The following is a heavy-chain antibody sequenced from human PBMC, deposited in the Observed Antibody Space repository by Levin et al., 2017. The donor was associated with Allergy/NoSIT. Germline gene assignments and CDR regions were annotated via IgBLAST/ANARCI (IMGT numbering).Heavy chain of an antibody. CDR1: GFTFSSYG. V-gene: IGHV3-33*01. D-gene: IGHD6-19*01. Sequence: GESLKISCAASGFTFSSYGMHWVRQAPGKGLEWVAVIWYDGSNKYYADSVKGRFTISRDNSKNTLYLQMNSLRAEDTAVYYCARARQSGWSHRLDYWGQGTLVTVSS. CDR3: ARARQSGWSHRLDY. CDR2: IWYDGSNK. J-gene: IGHJ4*02.